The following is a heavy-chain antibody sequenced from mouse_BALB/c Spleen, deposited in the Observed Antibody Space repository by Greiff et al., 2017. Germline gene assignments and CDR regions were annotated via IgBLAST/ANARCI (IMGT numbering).Heavy chain of an antibody. CDR2: INPYNGAT. J-gene: IGHJ3*01. D-gene: IGHD2-10*01. CDR3: ATPAYYGNFAWFAY. Sequence: EVQLQQSGPELVKPGASVKISCKASGYSFTGYYMHWVKQSHVKSLEWIGRINPYNGATSYNQNFKDKASLTVDKSSSTAYMELHSLTSEDSAVYYCATPAYYGNFAWFAYWGQGTLVTVSA. V-gene: IGHV1-26*01. CDR1: GYSFTGYY.